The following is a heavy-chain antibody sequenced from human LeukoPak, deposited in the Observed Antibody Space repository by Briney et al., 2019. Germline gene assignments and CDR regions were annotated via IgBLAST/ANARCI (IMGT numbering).Heavy chain of an antibody. V-gene: IGHV1-69*05. CDR2: IFPIFGTS. D-gene: IGHD3-22*01. Sequence: SVKVSCKASGGTFSTYAISWVRQAPGQGLEWMGGIFPIFGTSNYAQKFQDRVTITTDESTSTSYMELSSLRSEDTAVYYCARWTYYYDSSGYYYPLHFDYWGQGTLVTVSS. CDR1: GGTFSTYA. J-gene: IGHJ4*02. CDR3: ARWTYYYDSSGYYYPLHFDY.